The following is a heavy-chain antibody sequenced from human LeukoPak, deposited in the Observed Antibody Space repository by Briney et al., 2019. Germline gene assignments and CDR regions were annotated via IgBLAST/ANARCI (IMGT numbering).Heavy chain of an antibody. CDR2: IYSDGSST. D-gene: IGHD3-10*01. CDR3: ARDRSSLGLWFGELRN. Sequence: GGSLRLSCAASGFTFSSYWMHWVREAPGKGLVWVSRIYSDGSSTNYTDSVKGRFTISRDNAKNTLYLPMHSLRAEDTAVYYCARDRSSLGLWFGELRNWGQGNLVTVSS. CDR1: GFTFSSYW. J-gene: IGHJ4*02. V-gene: IGHV3-74*01.